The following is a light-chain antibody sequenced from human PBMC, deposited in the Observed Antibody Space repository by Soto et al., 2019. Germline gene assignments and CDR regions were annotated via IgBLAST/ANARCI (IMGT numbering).Light chain of an antibody. Sequence: IIFKHSPATXSVKNINRSTLTFRASRIVHRNVAWYQQKPGQAXRXXXFAASTRASDIQDRFSGSGSGTEFTLNISILQSEDFVMYYCQQDDILPRAFGHGTLVDI. V-gene: IGKV3D-15*01. J-gene: IGKJ1*01. CDR3: QQDDILPRA. CDR1: RIVHRN. CDR2: AAS.